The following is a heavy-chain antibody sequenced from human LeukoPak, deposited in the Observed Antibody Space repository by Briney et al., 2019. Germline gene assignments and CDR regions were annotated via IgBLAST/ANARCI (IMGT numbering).Heavy chain of an antibody. D-gene: IGHD6-13*01. CDR2: INPNSGGT. Sequence: ASVKVSCKASGYTFTGYYMHWVRQAPGQGLGWMGWINPNSGGTNYAQKFQGRVTMTRNTSISTAYMELSSLRSEDTAVYYCARGSYGSSSEPPDYWGQGTLVTVSS. CDR1: GYTFTGYY. J-gene: IGHJ4*02. CDR3: ARGSYGSSSEPPDY. V-gene: IGHV1-2*02.